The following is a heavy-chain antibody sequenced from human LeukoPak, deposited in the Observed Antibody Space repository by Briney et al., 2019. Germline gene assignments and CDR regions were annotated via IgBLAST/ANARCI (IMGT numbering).Heavy chain of an antibody. CDR1: GGSISSYY. CDR3: ARGRIQLFDY. J-gene: IGHJ4*02. V-gene: IGHV4-59*01. D-gene: IGHD5-18*01. CDR2: IYYSGST. Sequence: SETLSLTCTVSGGSISSYYWSWIRQPPGKGLEWIGYIYYSGSTNYNPSLKSRVTISVDTSKNQFPLKLSSVTAADTAVYYCARGRIQLFDYWGQGTLVTVSS.